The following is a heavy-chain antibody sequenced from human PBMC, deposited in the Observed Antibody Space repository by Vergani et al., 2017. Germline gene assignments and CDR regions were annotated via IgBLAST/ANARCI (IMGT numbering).Heavy chain of an antibody. CDR3: ARTWYYYGSGSQYGMDV. V-gene: IGHV4-38-2*01. CDR1: GYSLSSGYY. Sequence: QVQLQESGPGLVKPSETLSLTCAVSGYSLSSGYYWGWIRQPPGKGLEWIGSIYHSGSTYYNPSLKSRVTISVDKSKNQFSLKLSSVTAADTAVYYCARTWYYYGSGSQYGMDVWGQGTTVTVSS. D-gene: IGHD3-10*01. CDR2: IYHSGST. J-gene: IGHJ6*02.